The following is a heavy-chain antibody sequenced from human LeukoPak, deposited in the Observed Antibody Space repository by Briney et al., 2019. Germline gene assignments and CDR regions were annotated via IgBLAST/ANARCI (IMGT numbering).Heavy chain of an antibody. J-gene: IGHJ3*02. D-gene: IGHD3-9*01. CDR3: ARLLGRYFDWLLYRAFDI. CDR2: INHSGST. Sequence: PSETLSLTCAVYGGSFSGYYWSWIRQPPGKGLEWIGEINHSGSTNYNPSLKSRVTISVDTSKNQFSLKPSSVTAADTAVYYCARLLGRYFDWLLYRAFDIWGQGTMVTVSS. V-gene: IGHV4-34*01. CDR1: GGSFSGYY.